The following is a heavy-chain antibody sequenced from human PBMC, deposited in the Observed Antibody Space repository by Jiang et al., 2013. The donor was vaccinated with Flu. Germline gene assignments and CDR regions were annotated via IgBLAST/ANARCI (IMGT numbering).Heavy chain of an antibody. CDR1: GGSISSYY. J-gene: IGHJ5*02. D-gene: IGHD2-15*01. V-gene: IGHV4-59*01. CDR3: ARKTPADWFDP. CDR2: IYYSGST. Sequence: PGLVKPSETLSLTCTVSGGSISSYYWSWIRQPPGKGLEWIGYIYYSGSTNYNPSLKSRVTISVDTSKNQFSLKLSSVTAADTAVYYCARKTPADWFDPWGQGTLVTVSS.